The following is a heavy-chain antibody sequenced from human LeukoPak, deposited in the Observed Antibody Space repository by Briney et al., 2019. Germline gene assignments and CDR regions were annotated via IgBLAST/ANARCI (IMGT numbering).Heavy chain of an antibody. CDR3: ARRTTGDDY. CDR2: ISSSGPTM. Sequence: GGSLRLSCAASGFTFRNYEMNWVRQAPGRGLEWVSYISSSGPTMYYADSVKGRFTISRDNAKNSLYLQMNSLRAEDTAVYYCARRTTGDDYWGQGTLVTVSS. J-gene: IGHJ4*02. D-gene: IGHD4-17*01. V-gene: IGHV3-48*03. CDR1: GFTFRNYE.